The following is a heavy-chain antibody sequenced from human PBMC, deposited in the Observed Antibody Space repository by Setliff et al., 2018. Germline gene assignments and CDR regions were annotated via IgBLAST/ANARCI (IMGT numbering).Heavy chain of an antibody. Sequence: PSETLSLTCTVSGDSISSRRSYWGWFRQPAGKGLEWIGQLYTSWSTNYNPSLKSRVTISLDTSKNQFSLSLSSVTAADTAVYYCARMSGFQYMDVWGKGTTVTVSS. CDR1: GDSISSRRSY. D-gene: IGHD3-3*01. V-gene: IGHV4-61*09. CDR3: ARMSGFQYMDV. CDR2: LYTSWST. J-gene: IGHJ6*03.